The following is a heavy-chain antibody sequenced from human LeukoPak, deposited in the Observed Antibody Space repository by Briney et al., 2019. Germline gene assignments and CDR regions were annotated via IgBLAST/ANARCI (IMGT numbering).Heavy chain of an antibody. CDR3: VRRVAWSGSNNWFDP. D-gene: IGHD3-3*01. V-gene: IGHV4-39*01. J-gene: IGHJ5*02. Sequence: SETLSLTCTVSGGSISSSSYYWGWIRQPPGKGLEWIGSIYYSGSTYYNPSLKSRVTISLEMSQTQFSLKLSSVTAADTAVYYCVRRVAWSGSNNWFDPWGQGTLVTVSS. CDR1: GGSISSSSYY. CDR2: IYYSGST.